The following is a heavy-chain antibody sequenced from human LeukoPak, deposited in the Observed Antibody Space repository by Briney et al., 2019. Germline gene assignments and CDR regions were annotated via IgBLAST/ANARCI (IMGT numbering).Heavy chain of an antibody. CDR1: GGSISSGDYY. Sequence: SQTLSLTCTVSGGSISSGDYYWSWIRQPPGKGLEWIGYIYYSGSTYYNPSLKSRVTISVDTSKNQFSLKLSSVTAVDTAVYYCASGSGSYVYDGFDYWGQGTLVTVSS. V-gene: IGHV4-30-4*01. J-gene: IGHJ4*02. CDR3: ASGSGSYVYDGFDY. CDR2: IYYSGST. D-gene: IGHD3-10*01.